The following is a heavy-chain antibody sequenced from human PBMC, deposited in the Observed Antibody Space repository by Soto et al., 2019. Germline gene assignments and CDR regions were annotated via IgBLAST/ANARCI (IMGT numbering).Heavy chain of an antibody. CDR2: INHSGST. V-gene: IGHV4-34*01. D-gene: IGHD2-8*02. CDR3: ASFRTDYYYGMDV. J-gene: IGHJ6*02. Sequence: SLTCAVYGGSFSGYYWSWIRQPPGKGLEWIGEINHSGSTNYNPSLKSRVTISVDTSKNQFSLKLSSVTAADTAVYYCASFRTDYYYGMDVWGQGTTVTVSS. CDR1: GGSFSGYY.